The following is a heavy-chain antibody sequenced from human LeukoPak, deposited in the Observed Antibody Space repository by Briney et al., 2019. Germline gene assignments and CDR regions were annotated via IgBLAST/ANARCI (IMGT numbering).Heavy chain of an antibody. J-gene: IGHJ6*02. CDR3: AKSPFPWVHYGVDV. CDR2: IDRNGDST. CDR1: GFTFEDYG. Sequence: GGSLRLSCAASGFTFEDYGMSWVRQGPGKGLEWVSAIDRNGDSTGYADSVKGRFTISRVNSNNTLHLQMNSLIAEDTAVYYCAKSPFPWVHYGVDVWGQGTTVTVSS. V-gene: IGHV3-20*04.